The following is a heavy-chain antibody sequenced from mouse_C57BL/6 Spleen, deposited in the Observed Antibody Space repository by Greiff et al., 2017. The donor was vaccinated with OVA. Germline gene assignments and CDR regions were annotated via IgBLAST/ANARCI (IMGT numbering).Heavy chain of an antibody. J-gene: IGHJ2*01. D-gene: IGHD1-1*01. CDR1: GYSITSGYY. CDR3: ARDYGSSPFDY. V-gene: IGHV3-6*01. CDR2: ISYDGSN. Sequence: DVQLQESGPGLVKPSQSLSLTCSVTGYSITSGYYWNWIRQFPGNKLEWMGYISYDGSNNYNPSLKNRISITRDTSKNQFFLKLNSVTTEDTATYYCARDYGSSPFDYWGQGTTLTVSS.